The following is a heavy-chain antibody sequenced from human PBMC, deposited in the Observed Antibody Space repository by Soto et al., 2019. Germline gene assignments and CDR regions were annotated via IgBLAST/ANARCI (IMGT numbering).Heavy chain of an antibody. V-gene: IGHV4-59*08. CDR3: ARRYGVYFDY. J-gene: IGHJ4*02. CDR2: IYYSGST. D-gene: IGHD4-17*01. CDR1: GGSISSYY. Sequence: SETLSLTCTVSGGSISSYYWSWIRQPPGKGLEWIGYIYYSGSTNYNPSLKSRVTISVDTSKNRFSLKLSSVTAADTAVYYCARRYGVYFDYWGQGTLVTVSS.